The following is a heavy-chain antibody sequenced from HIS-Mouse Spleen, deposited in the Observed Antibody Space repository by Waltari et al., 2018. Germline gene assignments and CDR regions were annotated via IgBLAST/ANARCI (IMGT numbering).Heavy chain of an antibody. CDR2: TYYRSKWYN. CDR1: RDSVSSNSAA. J-gene: IGHJ2*01. V-gene: IGHV6-1*01. CDR3: ARTDSSSPTSRNWYFDL. D-gene: IGHD6-6*01. Sequence: QVQLQQSGPGLVKPSQTLSLTCAISRDSVSSNSAALNWLRQSPSRGLEWLGRTYYRSKWYNDYAVSVKSRITINPDTSKNQFSLQLNSVTPEDTAVYYCARTDSSSPTSRNWYFDLWGRGTLVTVSS.